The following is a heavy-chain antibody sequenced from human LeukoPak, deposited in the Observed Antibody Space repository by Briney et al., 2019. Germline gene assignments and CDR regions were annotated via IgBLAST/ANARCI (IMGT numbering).Heavy chain of an antibody. CDR3: ARPRLLLWDRDQLPSWFDP. CDR2: INPNSGGT. CDR1: GYTFTGYY. Sequence: ASVKVSCKASGYTFTGYYMHWVRQAPGQGLEWMGRINPNSGGTNYAQKLQGRVTMTTDTSTSTAYMELRSLRSDDTAVYYCARPRLLLWDRDQLPSWFDPWGQGTLVTVSS. D-gene: IGHD3-10*01. V-gene: IGHV1-2*06. J-gene: IGHJ5*02.